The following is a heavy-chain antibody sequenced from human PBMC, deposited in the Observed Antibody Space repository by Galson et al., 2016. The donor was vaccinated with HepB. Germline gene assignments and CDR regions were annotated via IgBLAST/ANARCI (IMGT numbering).Heavy chain of an antibody. J-gene: IGHJ6*02. V-gene: IGHV1-3*04. CDR1: RSTFTRYN. D-gene: IGHD5-12*01. CDR2: INTGNDNT. Sequence: SVKVSCKASRSTFTRYNIHWVRQAPGQRLEWMGRINTGNDNTKYSQKFQGRVTTTRDTSASTVYMELSSLRSEDTAVYYCAREYSGYAGSRYYSGMDVWGQGTTVTVSS. CDR3: AREYSGYAGSRYYSGMDV.